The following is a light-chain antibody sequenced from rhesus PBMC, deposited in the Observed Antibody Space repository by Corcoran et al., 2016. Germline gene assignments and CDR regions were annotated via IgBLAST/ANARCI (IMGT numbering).Light chain of an antibody. CDR1: QGISKY. CDR2: DAS. CDR3: QQHNSYPFT. V-gene: IGKV1-25*01. J-gene: IGKJ3*01. Sequence: DIQMTQSPSSLSASVGDTVTITCHASQGISKYLAWYQQKPGKAPKLLIYDASTLQSGVPSRFRGSGSGTEFTLTISSLQPEDFATNYCQQHNSYPFTFGPGTKLDIK.